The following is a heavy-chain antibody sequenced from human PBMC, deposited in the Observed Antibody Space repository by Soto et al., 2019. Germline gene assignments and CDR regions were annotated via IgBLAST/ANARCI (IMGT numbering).Heavy chain of an antibody. D-gene: IGHD1-26*01. J-gene: IGHJ6*02. CDR1: GFTFSIYA. Sequence: EVQLLESGGGLVQPGGSLTLSCAASGFTFSIYAMSWVRQAPGKGLEWVSVISGGADNAYYADSVKGRFTISRDNSKNTLYMQMNSLRAEDTAIYYCATFTQYSGSYYRGYYYYAMDVWGQGNTVTVSS. CDR3: ATFTQYSGSYYRGYYYYAMDV. CDR2: ISGGADNA. V-gene: IGHV3-23*01.